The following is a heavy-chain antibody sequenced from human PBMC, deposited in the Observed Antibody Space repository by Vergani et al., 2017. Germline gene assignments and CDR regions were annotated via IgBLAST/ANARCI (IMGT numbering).Heavy chain of an antibody. J-gene: IGHJ3*02. CDR1: GFTFSSYG. D-gene: IGHD3-10*01. CDR3: AKFGSYSSGGDAFDI. V-gene: IGHV3-30*02. Sequence: QVQLVESGGGVVQPGGSLRLSCAASGFTFSSYGMHWVRQAPGKGLEWVAVIRYDGSNKYYADSVKGRFTISRDNSKNTLYLQMNSLRAEDTAVYYCAKFGSYSSGGDAFDIWGQGTMVTVSS. CDR2: IRYDGSNK.